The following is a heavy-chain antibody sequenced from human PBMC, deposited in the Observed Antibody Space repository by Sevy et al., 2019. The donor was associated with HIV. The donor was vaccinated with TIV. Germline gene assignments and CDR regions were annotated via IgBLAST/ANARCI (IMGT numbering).Heavy chain of an antibody. J-gene: IGHJ4*02. CDR3: ARDRRVGGYDPFDY. Sequence: GGSLRLSCADSGFTFSRYWMHWVRQAPGKGLVWVSRINSDGSSTSYADSVKGRFIISRDNAKNTLYLQMNSLRAEDTAVYFCARDRRVGGYDPFDYWGQGTLVTVSS. CDR2: INSDGSST. CDR1: GFTFSRYW. D-gene: IGHD5-12*01. V-gene: IGHV3-74*01.